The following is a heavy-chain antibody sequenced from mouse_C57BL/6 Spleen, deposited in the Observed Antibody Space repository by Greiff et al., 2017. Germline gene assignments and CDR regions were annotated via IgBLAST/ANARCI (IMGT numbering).Heavy chain of an antibody. CDR2: INYDGSST. Sequence: EVQLVESEGGLVQPGSSMKLSCTASGFTFSDYYMAWVRQVPEKGLEWVANINYDGSSTYYLDSLKSRFIISRDNAKNILYLQMSSLKSEDTATYYCAREGTTVTLDYWGQGTSVTVSS. J-gene: IGHJ4*01. CDR3: AREGTTVTLDY. D-gene: IGHD1-1*01. CDR1: GFTFSDYY. V-gene: IGHV5-16*01.